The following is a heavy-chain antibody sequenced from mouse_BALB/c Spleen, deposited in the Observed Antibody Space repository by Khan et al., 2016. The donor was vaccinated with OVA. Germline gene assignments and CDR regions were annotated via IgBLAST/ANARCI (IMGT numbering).Heavy chain of an antibody. CDR1: GFSLTSYG. J-gene: IGHJ4*01. D-gene: IGHD2-1*01. V-gene: IGHV2-9*02. CDR2: IWAGGST. CDR3: ARDYGNYGCSIDF. Sequence: QVQLKESGPAMVAPSQSLSLTCTVSGFSLTSYGVSWVRQPPGKGLEWLGVIWAGGSTNYYSALMSRLSISKDNSNNQVFLKMNSLQTDDTAMYYCARDYGNYGCSIDFWGEGTTVTVSS.